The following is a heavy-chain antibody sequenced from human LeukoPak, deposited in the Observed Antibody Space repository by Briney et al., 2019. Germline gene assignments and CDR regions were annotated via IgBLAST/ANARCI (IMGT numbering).Heavy chain of an antibody. CDR1: GGSISSSSYY. CDR2: IYYSGST. CDR3: ARHAPRYNPGGWFDP. D-gene: IGHD1-14*01. V-gene: IGHV4-61*05. J-gene: IGHJ5*02. Sequence: SETLSLTCTVSGGSISSSSYYWSWIRQPPGKGLEWIGYIYYSGSTNYNPSLKSRVTISVDTSKNQFSLKLSSVTAADTAVYYCARHAPRYNPGGWFDPWGQGTLVIVSS.